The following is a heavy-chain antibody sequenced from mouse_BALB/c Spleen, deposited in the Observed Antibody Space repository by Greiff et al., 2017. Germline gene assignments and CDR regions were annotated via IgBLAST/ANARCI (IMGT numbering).Heavy chain of an antibody. CDR3: AKDPYYGNYGAMDY. CDR2: IWGDGST. Sequence: VHLVESGPGLVAPSQSLSITCTVSGFSLTSYGVSWVRQPPGKGLEWLGVIWGDGSTNYHSAPISRLSISKDNSKSQIFLKLNSLQTDDTATYYCAKDPYYGNYGAMDYWGQGTSVTVSA. J-gene: IGHJ4*01. D-gene: IGHD2-10*01. V-gene: IGHV2-3*01. CDR1: GFSLTSYG.